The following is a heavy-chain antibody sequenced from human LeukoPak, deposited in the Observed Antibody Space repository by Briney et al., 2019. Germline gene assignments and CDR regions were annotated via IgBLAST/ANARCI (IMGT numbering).Heavy chain of an antibody. CDR3: ARPRYCSGGSCRRPTAQHFDY. CDR2: MNPNSGNT. J-gene: IGHJ4*02. D-gene: IGHD2-15*01. Sequence: ASVKVSCKASGYTFTSYDINWVRQATGQGLEWMGWMNPNSGNTGYAQKFQGRVTMTRNTSISTAYMELSSLRSEDTAVYYCARPRYCSGGSCRRPTAQHFDYWGQGTLVTVSS. V-gene: IGHV1-8*01. CDR1: GYTFTSYD.